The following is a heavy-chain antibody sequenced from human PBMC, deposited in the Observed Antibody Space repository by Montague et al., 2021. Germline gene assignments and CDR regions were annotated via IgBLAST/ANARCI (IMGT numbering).Heavy chain of an antibody. CDR1: GFTFSNYW. Sequence: SLGLSCAASGFTFSNYWMSWVRQAPGKGLEWVANIKQDGSGKHYVDSVKGRFTISSDNAKDTLYLQKNSLRAEDTAVYFCARDQGQGYCGGDCYVGLDYWGQGTLVTVSS. CDR3: ARDQGQGYCGGDCYVGLDY. CDR2: IKQDGSGK. V-gene: IGHV3-7*01. J-gene: IGHJ4*02. D-gene: IGHD2-21*01.